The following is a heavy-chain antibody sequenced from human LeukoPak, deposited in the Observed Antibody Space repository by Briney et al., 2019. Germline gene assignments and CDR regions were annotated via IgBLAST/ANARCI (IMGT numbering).Heavy chain of an antibody. D-gene: IGHD2/OR15-2a*01. V-gene: IGHV3-23*01. CDR3: AKIPSMAYYYYGMDV. Sequence: PGGSLRLSCAASRFTFNTYAMSWVRQAPGKGLEWVSAISGSGGSTYYADSVKGRFAISRDNSKNTLYLQMNSLRAEDTAVYYCAKIPSMAYYYYGMDVWGQGTTVTVSS. CDR1: RFTFNTYA. CDR2: ISGSGGST. J-gene: IGHJ6*02.